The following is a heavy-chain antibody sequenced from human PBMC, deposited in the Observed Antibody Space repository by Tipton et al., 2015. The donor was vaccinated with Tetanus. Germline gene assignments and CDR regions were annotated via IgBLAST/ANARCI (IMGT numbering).Heavy chain of an antibody. Sequence: LSLTCAASGFSFSDSYMSWIRQAPGKGLEWVSYMSGSGNTKYLAESVKGRMTTSRDNAKNSLYLQMDSLRVEDTAVYYCGTLVRGVLLTRVIEYWGQGALVTVSS. CDR1: GFSFSDSY. J-gene: IGHJ4*02. V-gene: IGHV3-11*01. D-gene: IGHD3-10*01. CDR3: GTLVRGVLLTRVIEY. CDR2: MSGSGNTK.